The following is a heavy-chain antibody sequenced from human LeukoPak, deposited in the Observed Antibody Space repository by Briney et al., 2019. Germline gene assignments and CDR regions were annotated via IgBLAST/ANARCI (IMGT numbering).Heavy chain of an antibody. D-gene: IGHD2-21*02. CDR2: IYYSGST. J-gene: IGHJ4*02. CDR3: ARRSYCGGDCYSLDY. CDR1: GGSISNYY. Sequence: NTSETLSLTCGVSGGSISNYYWSWIRQPPGKGLEWIGYIYYSGSTNYNPSLKSRVTISVDTSKNQFSLKLSSVTAVDTAVYYCARRSYCGGDCYSLDYWGQGTLVTVSS. V-gene: IGHV4-59*08.